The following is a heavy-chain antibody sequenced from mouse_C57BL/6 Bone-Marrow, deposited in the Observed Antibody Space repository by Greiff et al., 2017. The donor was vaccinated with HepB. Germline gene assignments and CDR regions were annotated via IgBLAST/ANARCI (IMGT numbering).Heavy chain of an antibody. CDR3: AGDPYYYGSSSWFAY. V-gene: IGHV12-3*01. D-gene: IGHD1-1*01. CDR1: GFPITSGYY. J-gene: IGHJ3*01. Sequence: VHLVESGPGLVKPSQSLFLTCSITGFPITSGYYWIWIRQSPGKPLEWMGYITHSGETFYNPSLQSPISITRETSKNQFFLQLNSVTTEDTAMYYCAGDPYYYGSSSWFAYWGQGTLVTVSA. CDR2: ITHSGET.